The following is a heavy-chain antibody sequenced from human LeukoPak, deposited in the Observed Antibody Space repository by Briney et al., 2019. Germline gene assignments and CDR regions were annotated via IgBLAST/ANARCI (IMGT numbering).Heavy chain of an antibody. Sequence: GGSLRLSCAASGFTFSSYGMNWVRQAPGKGLEWVSRISGSGGSTYYADSVKGRFTISRDNSKNTLYLQMNSLRAEGTAVYYCARGIQLWTPLYYYYMDVWGKGTTVTVSS. D-gene: IGHD5-18*01. CDR2: ISGSGGST. CDR1: GFTFSSYG. CDR3: ARGIQLWTPLYYYYMDV. V-gene: IGHV3-23*01. J-gene: IGHJ6*03.